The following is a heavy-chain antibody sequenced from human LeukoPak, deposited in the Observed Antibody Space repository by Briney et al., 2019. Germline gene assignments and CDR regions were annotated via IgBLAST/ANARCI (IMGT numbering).Heavy chain of an antibody. V-gene: IGHV3-53*01. J-gene: IGHJ4*02. D-gene: IGHD4-17*01. CDR3: ARVSSYYGDQRGGFDY. CDR1: GFTVSSNY. Sequence: GGSLRLSCAASGFTVSSNYMSWVRQAPGKGLEWVSVIYSGGSTYYADSVKGRFTISRDNSKNTLYLQMNSLRAEDTAVYYCARVSSYYGDQRGGFDYWGQGTLVTVSS. CDR2: IYSGGST.